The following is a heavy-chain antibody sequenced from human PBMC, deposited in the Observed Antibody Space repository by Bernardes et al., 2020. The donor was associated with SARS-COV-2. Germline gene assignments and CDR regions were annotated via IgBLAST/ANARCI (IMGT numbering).Heavy chain of an antibody. CDR3: ARVFYRPLQGITMVRGASYYFDY. J-gene: IGHJ4*02. CDR1: GGSISSSSYY. V-gene: IGHV4-39*07. Sequence: SETLSLTCTVSGGSISSSSYYWGWIRQPPGKGLEWIGSIYYSGSTYYNPSLKSRVTISVDTSKNQFSLKLSSVTAADTAVYYCARVFYRPLQGITMVRGASYYFDYWGQGTLVTVSS. D-gene: IGHD3-10*01. CDR2: IYYSGST.